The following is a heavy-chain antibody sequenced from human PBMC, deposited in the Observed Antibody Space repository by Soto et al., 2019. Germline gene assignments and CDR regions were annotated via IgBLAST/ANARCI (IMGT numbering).Heavy chain of an antibody. CDR2: ISDDGTNK. CDR1: GFTFSTYG. D-gene: IGHD6-25*01. J-gene: IGHJ6*02. V-gene: IGHV3-30*03. Sequence: QVQLVESGGGVVQPGRSLRLACAASGFTFSTYGMHWVCQAPGKGLEWVTVISDDGTNKYYADSVMGRFTISRDNSKNTLYLQMDSLRAEDTAVYYCARPRLANYYYFGMDLWGQGTTVTVSS. CDR3: ARPRLANYYYFGMDL.